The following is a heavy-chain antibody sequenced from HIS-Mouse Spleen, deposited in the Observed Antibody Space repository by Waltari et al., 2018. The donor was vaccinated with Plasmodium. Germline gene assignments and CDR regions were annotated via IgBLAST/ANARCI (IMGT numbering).Heavy chain of an antibody. CDR1: GGSFSGYY. CDR2: INHSGST. V-gene: IGHV4-34*01. J-gene: IGHJ4*02. D-gene: IGHD3-10*01. Sequence: QVQLQQWGAGLLKPSETLSLTCAVYGGSFSGYYWSWNRQPPGKGLEWIGEINHSGSTNYNPSLKSRVTISVDTSKNQFSLKRSSVTAADTAVYYCASSGSGSYYYWGQGTLVTVSS. CDR3: ASSGSGSYYY.